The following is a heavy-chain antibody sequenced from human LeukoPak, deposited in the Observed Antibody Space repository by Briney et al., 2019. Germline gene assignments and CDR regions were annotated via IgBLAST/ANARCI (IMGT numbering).Heavy chain of an antibody. Sequence: GGSLRLSCAASGFTFSSYAMSWVRQAPGKGLVWVSRINSDGSSTSYADSVKGRFTISRDNAKNTLYLQMNSLRAEDTAVYYCATGYCSGGSCYARPPAYWGQGTLVTVSS. V-gene: IGHV3-74*01. CDR2: INSDGSST. D-gene: IGHD2-15*01. J-gene: IGHJ4*02. CDR1: GFTFSSYA. CDR3: ATGYCSGGSCYARPPAY.